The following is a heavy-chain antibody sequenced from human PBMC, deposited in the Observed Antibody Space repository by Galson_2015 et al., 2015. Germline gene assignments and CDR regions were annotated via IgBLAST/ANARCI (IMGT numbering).Heavy chain of an antibody. Sequence: SLRLSCAASGFTFSSYWMSWVRQAPGKGLEWVANIKQDGSEKYYVDSVKGRFTISRDNAKNSLYLQMNSLRAEDTAVYYCASSDPRRIVGAPRGAFDIWGQGTMVTVSS. J-gene: IGHJ3*02. CDR3: ASSDPRRIVGAPRGAFDI. V-gene: IGHV3-7*01. D-gene: IGHD1-26*01. CDR1: GFTFSSYW. CDR2: IKQDGSEK.